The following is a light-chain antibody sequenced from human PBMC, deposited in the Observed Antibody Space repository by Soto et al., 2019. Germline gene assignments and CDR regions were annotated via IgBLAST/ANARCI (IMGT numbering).Light chain of an antibody. CDR1: QSVSSSY. J-gene: IGKJ2*01. CDR2: GAS. Sequence: EIVLTQSPGTLSLSPGERATLSCRASQSVSSSYLTWYQQKPGQAPRLLIYGASRRATGIPDRFSGSGSGTDFTLTISRLEPEDFAVYYCQQYGYSSSFTFGQGTQLEIK. CDR3: QQYGYSSSFT. V-gene: IGKV3-20*01.